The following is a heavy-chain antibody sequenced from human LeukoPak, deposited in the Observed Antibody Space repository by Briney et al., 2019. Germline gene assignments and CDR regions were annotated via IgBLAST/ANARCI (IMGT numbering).Heavy chain of an antibody. CDR2: ISSSSSTI. Sequence: GGSLRLSCAASGFTFSSYSMNWVRQAPGKGLEWVSYISSSSSTIYYADSVNGRFTISRDNSKNTLFLQMNSLRTEDTAIYHCARGGNWGYFDYWGQGTLVTVSS. CDR1: GFTFSSYS. CDR3: ARGGNWGYFDY. J-gene: IGHJ4*02. D-gene: IGHD7-27*01. V-gene: IGHV3-48*01.